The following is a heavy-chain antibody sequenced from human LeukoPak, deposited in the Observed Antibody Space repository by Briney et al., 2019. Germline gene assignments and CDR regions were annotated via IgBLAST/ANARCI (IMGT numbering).Heavy chain of an antibody. J-gene: IGHJ5*02. D-gene: IGHD6-13*01. CDR1: TFTVSTNY. Sequence: GGSLRLSCAASTFTVSTNYMSWVRQAPGKGLEWVSVIYSGGSTYYADSVKGRFTISRDNSKNTLYLQMNSLRAEDTAVYYCARDMGSSWGNWFDPWGQGTLVTVSS. CDR3: ARDMGSSWGNWFDP. V-gene: IGHV3-53*01. CDR2: IYSGGST.